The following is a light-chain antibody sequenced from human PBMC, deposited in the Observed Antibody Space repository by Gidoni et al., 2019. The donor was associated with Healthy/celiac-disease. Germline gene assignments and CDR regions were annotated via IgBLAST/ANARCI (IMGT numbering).Light chain of an antibody. CDR3: RQRNRF. V-gene: IGKV1-9*01. CDR1: QGSSSY. J-gene: IGKJ4*01. CDR2: AAS. Sequence: DIQLTQSPSFQSASVGDSVTIHCLASQGSSSYLAWYQQHPGKAPTLLIDAASTLQSGVPSRVSGSGSETEFTLTISSLQPEEFATYYCRQRNRFFXGXTKVXIK.